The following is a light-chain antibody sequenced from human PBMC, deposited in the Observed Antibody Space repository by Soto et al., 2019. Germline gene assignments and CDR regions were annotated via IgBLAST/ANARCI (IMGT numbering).Light chain of an antibody. J-gene: IGKJ1*01. V-gene: IGKV1-5*03. CDR3: QQYSTYSWT. CDR2: KAS. CDR1: QTISSW. Sequence: DIQVTQSPSTLSGSVGDRVTITFRASQTISSWLAWYQQKPGKAPKLLIYKASTLESGVPSRFSVSGSGTEFTLTITSLQPDDFATYYCQQYSTYSWTFGQGTKVDIK.